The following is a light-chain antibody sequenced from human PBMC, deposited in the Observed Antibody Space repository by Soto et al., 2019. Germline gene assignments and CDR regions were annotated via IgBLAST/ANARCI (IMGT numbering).Light chain of an antibody. CDR2: KAS. Sequence: DIQITQSPSTLSGSVGDRVTITCRASQTIGSWLAWDQHEPGNAPKLLIYKASTLKSGVPSRFSGSGSGTEFTLTISSLQPDDFATYYCQHYNSYSEAFGQGIKV. J-gene: IGKJ1*01. CDR1: QTIGSW. CDR3: QHYNSYSEA. V-gene: IGKV1-5*03.